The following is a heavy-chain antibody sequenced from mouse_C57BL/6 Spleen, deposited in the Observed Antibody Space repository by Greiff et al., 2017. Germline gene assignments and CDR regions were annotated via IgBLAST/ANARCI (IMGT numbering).Heavy chain of an antibody. J-gene: IGHJ4*01. CDR3: ASTVVDAMDY. CDR2: IYPGDGDT. CDR1: GYAFSSSW. V-gene: IGHV1-82*01. Sequence: VQLQESGPELVKPGASVKISCKASGYAFSSSWMNWVKQRPGKGLEWIGRIYPGDGDTNYNGKFKGKATLTADKSSSTAYMQLSSLTSEDSAVYFCASTVVDAMDYWGQGTSVTVSS. D-gene: IGHD1-1*01.